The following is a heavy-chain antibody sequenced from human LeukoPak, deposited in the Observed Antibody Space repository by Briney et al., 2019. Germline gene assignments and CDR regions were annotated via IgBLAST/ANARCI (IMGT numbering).Heavy chain of an antibody. J-gene: IGHJ4*02. CDR2: INIAGSVT. CDR3: AKDQLYCSGGSCYSGHDY. V-gene: IGHV3-74*01. CDR1: GFNFSNYW. Sequence: GGSLRLSCAASGFNFSNYWMHWVRQAPGKGLEWVSRINIAGSVTTYADSVKGRFTISRDNAKKTLYLQMNTLRAEDTAVYYCAKDQLYCSGGSCYSGHDYWGQGTLVTVSS. D-gene: IGHD2-15*01.